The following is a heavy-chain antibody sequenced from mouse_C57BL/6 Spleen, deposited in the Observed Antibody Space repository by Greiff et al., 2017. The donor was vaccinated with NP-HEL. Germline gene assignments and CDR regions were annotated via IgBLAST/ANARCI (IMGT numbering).Heavy chain of an antibody. D-gene: IGHD2-4*01. Sequence: VQLQQSGTVLARPGASVKMSCKTSGYTFTSYWMHWVKQRPGQGLEWIGAIYPGNSDTSYNQKFKGKAKLTAVTSASPAYMELSSLTNEDSAVYYCTIYDYEGYYFDYWGQGTTLTVSS. CDR2: IYPGNSDT. J-gene: IGHJ2*01. CDR3: TIYDYEGYYFDY. CDR1: GYTFTSYW. V-gene: IGHV1-5*01.